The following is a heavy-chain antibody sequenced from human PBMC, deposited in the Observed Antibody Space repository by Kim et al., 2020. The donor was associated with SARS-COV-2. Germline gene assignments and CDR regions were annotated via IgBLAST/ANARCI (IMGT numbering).Heavy chain of an antibody. J-gene: IGHJ4*02. Sequence: KSRVTISVDTSKNPFSLKLSSVTAADTAVYYCARATKYFDWLLVPEGFDYWGQGTLVTVSS. V-gene: IGHV4-39*01. CDR3: ARATKYFDWLLVPEGFDY. D-gene: IGHD3-9*01.